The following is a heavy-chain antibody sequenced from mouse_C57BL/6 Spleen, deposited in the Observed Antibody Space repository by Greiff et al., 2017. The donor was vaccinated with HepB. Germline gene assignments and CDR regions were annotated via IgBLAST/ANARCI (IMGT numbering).Heavy chain of an antibody. CDR1: GFTFSDYG. D-gene: IGHD1-1*01. Sequence: EVKLMESGGGLVKPGGSLKLSCAASGFTFSDYGMHWVRQAPEKGLEWVAYISSGSSTIYYADTVKGRFTISRDNAKNTLFLQMTSLRSEDTAMYDCARRDYGSSFAYWGQGTLVTVSA. J-gene: IGHJ3*01. CDR3: ARRDYGSSFAY. CDR2: ISSGSSTI. V-gene: IGHV5-17*01.